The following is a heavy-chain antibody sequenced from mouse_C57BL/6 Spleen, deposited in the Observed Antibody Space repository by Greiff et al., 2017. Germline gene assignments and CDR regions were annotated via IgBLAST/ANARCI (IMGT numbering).Heavy chain of an antibody. CDR1: GYTFTSYW. CDR2: IYPGSGST. J-gene: IGHJ2*01. Sequence: VQLQQPGAELVKPGASVKMSCKASGYTFTSYWITWVKQRPGQGLEWIGDIYPGSGSTNYNEKFKSKATLTVDTSSSTAYMQLSSLTSEDSAVYYCARWGTGTWENYWSQGTTLTVSS. V-gene: IGHV1-55*01. CDR3: ARWGTGTWENY. D-gene: IGHD4-1*01.